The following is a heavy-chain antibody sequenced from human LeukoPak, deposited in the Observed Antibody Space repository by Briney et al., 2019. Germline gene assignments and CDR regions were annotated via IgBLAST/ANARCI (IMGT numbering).Heavy chain of an antibody. J-gene: IGHJ4*02. CDR1: GYTFTSYD. CDR3: ARSRVPAGKYCSGGSCYGGFDY. V-gene: IGHV1-8*01. D-gene: IGHD2-15*01. CDR2: MNPNSGNT. Sequence: ASVKVSCKASGYTFTSYDINWVRQATGQGLEWMGWMNPNSGNTGYAQKFQGRVTMTRNTSISTAYMELSSLRSEDTAVYYCARSRVPAGKYCSGGSCYGGFDYWGQGTLVTVSS.